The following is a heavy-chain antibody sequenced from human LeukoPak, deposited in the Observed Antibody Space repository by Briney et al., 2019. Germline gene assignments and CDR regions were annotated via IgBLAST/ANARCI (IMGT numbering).Heavy chain of an antibody. CDR1: GYTFTSYD. CDR2: MNPNSGNT. J-gene: IGHJ6*03. Sequence: ASVKVSCKASGYTFTSYDINWVRQAPGQGLEWMGWMNPNSGNTGYAQKFQGRVTMTRNTSISTAYMELSSLRSEDTAVYYCARGPWVIAAALYYYYYMDVWGKGTTVTVSS. CDR3: ARGPWVIAAALYYYYYMDV. V-gene: IGHV1-8*01. D-gene: IGHD6-13*01.